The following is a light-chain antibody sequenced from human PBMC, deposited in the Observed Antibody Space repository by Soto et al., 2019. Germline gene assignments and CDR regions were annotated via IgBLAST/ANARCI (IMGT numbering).Light chain of an antibody. CDR3: QQYGSSQLT. Sequence: ELALTQSPGTLSLSPGERATLSCRAIQSVSSSYLAWYQQKPGQAPRLLIYGSSSRATGIPDRFSGSGSGTDFTLTISRLGPEDFTVYCCQQYGSSQLTFSPWTKVDIK. CDR2: GSS. CDR1: QSVSSSY. V-gene: IGKV3-20*01. J-gene: IGKJ3*01.